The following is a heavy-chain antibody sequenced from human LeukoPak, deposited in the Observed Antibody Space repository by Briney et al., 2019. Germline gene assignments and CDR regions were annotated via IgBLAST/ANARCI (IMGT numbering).Heavy chain of an antibody. Sequence: GGSPRLSCVASGFSFSNYGMSWVRQAPGKGLEWVANIKQEGSEKYYADSVKDRFTVSRDNAKNSLYLQMNSLRAEDTAVYYCARDPKNGAIAGFYWGQGTLVTVSS. CDR1: GFSFSNYG. CDR2: IKQEGSEK. CDR3: ARDPKNGAIAGFY. D-gene: IGHD6-19*01. V-gene: IGHV3-7*05. J-gene: IGHJ4*02.